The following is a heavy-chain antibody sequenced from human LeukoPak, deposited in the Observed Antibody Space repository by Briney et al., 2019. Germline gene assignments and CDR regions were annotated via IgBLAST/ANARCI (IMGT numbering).Heavy chain of an antibody. D-gene: IGHD1-1*01. CDR2: ISFDGSRK. V-gene: IGHV3-30*18. CDR3: AKGTAVDRQYFEN. Sequence: GGSLRLSCAASRFTFSACGMHWVRQAPGKGLEWVAAISFDGSRKYYADSVKGRFTISRDNSMNTLYLQMNSLRAEDTAVYYCAKGTAVDRQYFENWGRGTLVTVSS. CDR1: RFTFSACG. J-gene: IGHJ4*02.